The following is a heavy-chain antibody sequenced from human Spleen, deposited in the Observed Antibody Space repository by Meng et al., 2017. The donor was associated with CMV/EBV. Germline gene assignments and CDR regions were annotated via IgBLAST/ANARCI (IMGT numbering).Heavy chain of an antibody. CDR2: TYYRSKWYN. V-gene: IGHV6-1*01. J-gene: IGHJ4*02. Sequence: CAISGGSVSSNSAAWNWIRQSLSRGLEWLGRTYYRSKWYNDYAVAVKSRITINPDTSKNQFSLQLNSVTPEDTAVYYCARDGVGYFDYWGQGTLVTVSS. D-gene: IGHD1-26*01. CDR3: ARDGVGYFDY. CDR1: GGSVSSNSAA.